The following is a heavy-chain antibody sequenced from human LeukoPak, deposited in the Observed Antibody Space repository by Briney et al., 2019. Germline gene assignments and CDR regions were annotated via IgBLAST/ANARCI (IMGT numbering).Heavy chain of an antibody. V-gene: IGHV4-59*12. D-gene: IGHD3-9*01. CDR1: GGSISNYY. Sequence: SETLSLTCTVSGGSISNYYWSWMRQPPGKGLEWIGYIYHSGITNYNPSLKSRVTISVDTSKNQFSLKLSSVTAADTAVYYCARSSFLSVVGLATRKKMDYWGQGTLVTVSS. CDR3: ARSSFLSVVGLATRKKMDY. J-gene: IGHJ4*02. CDR2: IYHSGIT.